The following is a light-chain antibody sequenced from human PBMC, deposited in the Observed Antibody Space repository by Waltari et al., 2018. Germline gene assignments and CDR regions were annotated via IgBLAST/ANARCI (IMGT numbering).Light chain of an antibody. CDR2: EVN. J-gene: IGLJ2*01. CDR3: CSYAGTPRVV. V-gene: IGLV2-23*02. CDR1: NNVLGSYNL. Sequence: QSAPTHPASVSGSPGHSITLSCPGTNNVLGSYNLVPWYQQHPGKAPKVFIFEVNKRPSGVSNRFSGSKSGNTASLTVSGLHPEDEADYYCCSYAGTPRVVFGGGTKLTVL.